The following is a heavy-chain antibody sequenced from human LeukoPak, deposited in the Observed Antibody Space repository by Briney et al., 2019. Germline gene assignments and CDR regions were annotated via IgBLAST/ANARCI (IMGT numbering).Heavy chain of an antibody. D-gene: IGHD4-17*01. CDR3: ARDRDYGDYSFDY. CDR1: GFTFSSYS. CDR2: ISSSSSYI. Sequence: GGSLRLSCAASGFTFSSYSMNWVRQAPGKGLEWVSSISSSSSYIYYADSVKGRFTISRDNAKNSLYLQMNSLRAEDTAVYYCARDRDYGDYSFDYWGQGTLVTVSS. V-gene: IGHV3-21*01. J-gene: IGHJ4*02.